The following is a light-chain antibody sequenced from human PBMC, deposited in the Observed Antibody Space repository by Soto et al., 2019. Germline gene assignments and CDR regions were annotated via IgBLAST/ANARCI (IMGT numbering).Light chain of an antibody. Sequence: DLQLTQSPSSLSASVGDKVAITCRASQSISRDLNWYQQKSGKAPKLLIYAASSLQSGVPSRFSGSGSETEFTLTISTLQPEDFASFYCQQSYTTPYTFGQGTKLEIK. CDR3: QQSYTTPYT. CDR2: AAS. V-gene: IGKV1-39*01. CDR1: QSISRD. J-gene: IGKJ2*01.